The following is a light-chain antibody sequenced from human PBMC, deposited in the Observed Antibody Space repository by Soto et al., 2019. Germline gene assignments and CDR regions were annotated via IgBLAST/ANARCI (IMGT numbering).Light chain of an antibody. Sequence: EIVLTQSPATLSLSPGEGATLSCRASQSVSSYLAWYQQKPGQAPRLLIYDASNRATGIPARFSGSGSGTDVTLTISSLEPEDFAVYYCLQRYTWPWTFGQGTTVEIK. CDR1: QSVSSY. CDR3: LQRYTWPWT. J-gene: IGKJ1*01. CDR2: DAS. V-gene: IGKV3-11*01.